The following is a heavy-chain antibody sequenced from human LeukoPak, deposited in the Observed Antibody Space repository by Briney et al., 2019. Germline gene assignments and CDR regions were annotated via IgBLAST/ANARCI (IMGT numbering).Heavy chain of an antibody. D-gene: IGHD3-10*01. CDR1: GGSFSGYY. J-gene: IGHJ4*02. V-gene: IGHV4-34*01. CDR2: INHNGST. CDR3: ARGRELLTPRRIDY. Sequence: PSETLSLTCAVYGGSFSGYYWNWIRQPPGKGLEWIGEINHNGSTNCNPSLKSRVTISVDTSKYQFSLKLSSVTAADTAVYYCARGRELLTPRRIDYWGQGALVTVSS.